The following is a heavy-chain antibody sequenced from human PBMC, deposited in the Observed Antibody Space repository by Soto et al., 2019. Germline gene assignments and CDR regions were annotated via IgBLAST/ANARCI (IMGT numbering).Heavy chain of an antibody. Sequence: PSETLSLTCTVSGGSISNYYWSWIRQPPGKGLEWIGYIYYSGSTNYNPSLKSRVTISVDTSKNQFSLKLISVTAADTAVYYCARVRNGYYFDYWGQGTLVTVPS. CDR3: ARVRNGYYFDY. V-gene: IGHV4-59*01. CDR2: IYYSGST. D-gene: IGHD2-8*01. CDR1: GGSISNYY. J-gene: IGHJ4*02.